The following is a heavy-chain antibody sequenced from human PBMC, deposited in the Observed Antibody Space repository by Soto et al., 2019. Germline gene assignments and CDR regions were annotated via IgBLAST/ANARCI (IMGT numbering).Heavy chain of an antibody. Sequence: ASVKVSCKASGYTFTSYAMHWVRQAPGQRLEWMGWINAGNGNTKYSQKFQGRVTITRDTSASTAYMQLSSLRSEDTAVYYCARDHSIAVAGRRSGYWGQGTMVTASS. CDR2: INAGNGNT. D-gene: IGHD6-19*01. V-gene: IGHV1-3*01. J-gene: IGHJ4*02. CDR3: ARDHSIAVAGRRSGY. CDR1: GYTFTSYA.